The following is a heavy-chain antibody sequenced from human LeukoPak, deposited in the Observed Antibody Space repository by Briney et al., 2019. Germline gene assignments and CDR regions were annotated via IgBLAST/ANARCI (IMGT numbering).Heavy chain of an antibody. CDR2: INHRGST. CDR3: ARGVLRAYDYVWGSYRSGDAFDI. J-gene: IGHJ3*02. Sequence: PSKTLSLTCAVYGGSFSGYYWSWIRQPPGKGLEWIGEINHRGSTNYNPSLKSRVTISVDTSKNQFSLKLSSVTAADTAVYYCARGVLRAYDYVWGSYRSGDAFDIWGQGTMVTVSS. CDR1: GGSFSGYY. V-gene: IGHV4-34*01. D-gene: IGHD3-16*02.